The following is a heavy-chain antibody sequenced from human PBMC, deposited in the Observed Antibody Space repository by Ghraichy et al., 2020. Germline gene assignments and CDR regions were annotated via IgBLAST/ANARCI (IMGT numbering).Heavy chain of an antibody. D-gene: IGHD3-22*01. Sequence: SETLSLTCTVSGGSISSSSYYWGWIRQPPGKGLEWIGSIYYSGSTYYNPSLKSRVTISVDTSKNQFSLKLSSVTAADTAVYYCARQPRRYYDSSGSLNAFDIWGQGTMVTVSS. V-gene: IGHV4-39*01. CDR1: GGSISSSSYY. CDR2: IYYSGST. J-gene: IGHJ3*02. CDR3: ARQPRRYYDSSGSLNAFDI.